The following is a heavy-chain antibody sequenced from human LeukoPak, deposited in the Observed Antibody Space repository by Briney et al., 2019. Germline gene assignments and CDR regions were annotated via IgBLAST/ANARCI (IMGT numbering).Heavy chain of an antibody. D-gene: IGHD3-16*01. V-gene: IGHV3-30-3*01. CDR3: ARVVGQYVARYSDY. Sequence: GRSLRPSCAASGFTFSSYAMHWVRQAPGKGLEWVAVISYDGSNKYYADSVKGRFTISRDNSKNTLYLQMNSLRAEDTAVYYCARVVGQYVARYSDYWGQGTLVTVSS. J-gene: IGHJ4*02. CDR1: GFTFSSYA. CDR2: ISYDGSNK.